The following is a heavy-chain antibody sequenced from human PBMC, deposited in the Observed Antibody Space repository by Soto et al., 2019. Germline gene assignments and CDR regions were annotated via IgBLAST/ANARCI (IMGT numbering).Heavy chain of an antibody. CDR2: IIPIFGTA. CDR3: ARDKDSCSWFDY. J-gene: IGHJ4*02. V-gene: IGHV1-69*13. Sequence: ASVKVSCKASGGTFSSYAISWVRQAPGQVLKWMGGIIPIFGTANYAQKFQGRVTITADESTSTAYMELSSLRSEVTAVYYCARDKDSCSWFDYWGQGALVTVSS. CDR1: GGTFSSYA. D-gene: IGHD6-13*01.